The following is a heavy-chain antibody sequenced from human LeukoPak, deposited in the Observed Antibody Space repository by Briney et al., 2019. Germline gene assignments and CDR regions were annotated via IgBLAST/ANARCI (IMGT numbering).Heavy chain of an antibody. CDR2: ISSSSSYI. D-gene: IGHD1-26*01. Sequence: GGSLRLSCAASGFTFGSYSMNWVRQAPGKGLEWVSSISSSSSYIYYADSVKGRFTISRDNAKNSLYLQMNSLRAEDTAVYYCARSDIVGAQAYWGQGTLVTVSS. J-gene: IGHJ4*02. CDR1: GFTFGSYS. V-gene: IGHV3-21*01. CDR3: ARSDIVGAQAY.